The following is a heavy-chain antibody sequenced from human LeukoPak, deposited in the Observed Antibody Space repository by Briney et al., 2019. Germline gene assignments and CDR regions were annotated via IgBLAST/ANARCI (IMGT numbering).Heavy chain of an antibody. CDR2: ISSSGSTI. CDR3: ARRGVVVPMYYFDS. V-gene: IGHV3-11*04. CDR1: GFTFSDYY. J-gene: IGHJ4*02. Sequence: GGSLRLSCAASGFTFSDYYMSWIRQAPGKGLEGVSYISSSGSTIYYADSVKGRFTISRDNAKNSLYLQMNSLRAEDTAVYYCARRGVVVPMYYFDSWGQGTLVTVSS. D-gene: IGHD2-21*01.